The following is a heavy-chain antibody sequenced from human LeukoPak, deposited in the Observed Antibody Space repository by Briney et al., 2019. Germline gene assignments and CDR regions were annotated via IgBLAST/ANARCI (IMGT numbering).Heavy chain of an antibody. D-gene: IGHD6-19*01. Sequence: PGGSLRLSCAASGFIFSDSVMSWVRQAPGKRLEWVAAISSTGYTDNADSLKGRFSISRDNSKDTLYLQMNSLRVDDTAVYYCARRTAGAKDLWGKGTTVTVSA. CDR3: ARRTAGAKDL. J-gene: IGHJ6*04. CDR2: ISSTGYT. V-gene: IGHV3-23*05. CDR1: GFIFSDSV.